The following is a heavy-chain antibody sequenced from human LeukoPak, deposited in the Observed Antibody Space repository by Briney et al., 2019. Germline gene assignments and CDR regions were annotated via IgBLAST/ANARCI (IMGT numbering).Heavy chain of an antibody. CDR2: ITTSSYI. CDR1: GFTFSNAW. Sequence: GGSLRLSCAASGFTFSNAWMSWVRQAPGKGLEWVSSITTSSYIFYPDSLKGRFTISRDNARNSLYLQMDSLRAEDTAVYYCARADTTMPRAWAFDIWGQGTMVTVSS. D-gene: IGHD5-18*01. J-gene: IGHJ3*02. V-gene: IGHV3-69-1*02. CDR3: ARADTTMPRAWAFDI.